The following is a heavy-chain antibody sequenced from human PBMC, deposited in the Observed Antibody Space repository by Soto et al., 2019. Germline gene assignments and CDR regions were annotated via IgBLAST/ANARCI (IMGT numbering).Heavy chain of an antibody. CDR3: AKLDQSATVGYFDY. J-gene: IGHJ4*02. D-gene: IGHD4-17*01. CDR2: ISGSGGST. V-gene: IGHV3-23*01. CDR1: GFTFSSYA. Sequence: GGSLRLSCAASGFTFSSYAMSWVCQAPGKGLEWVSAISGSGGSTYYADSVKGRFTISRDNSKNTLYLQMNSLRAEDTAVYYCAKLDQSATVGYFDYWGQGTLDTVSS.